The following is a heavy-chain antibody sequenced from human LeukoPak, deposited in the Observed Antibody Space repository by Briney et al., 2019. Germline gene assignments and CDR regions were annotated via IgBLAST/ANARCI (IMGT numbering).Heavy chain of an antibody. CDR3: ARRYSSSWLYFDY. D-gene: IGHD6-13*01. CDR1: GFVFSDYY. V-gene: IGHV3-74*01. J-gene: IGHJ4*02. CDR2: INTDGSDI. Sequence: PGGSLRLSCVGSGFVFSDYYMHWVRQAPEKGLIWVSRINTDGSDIDYADSVKGRFTSSRDNAKNTLYLEMNSLRAEDTAVYYCARRYSSSWLYFDYWGQGTLVTVSS.